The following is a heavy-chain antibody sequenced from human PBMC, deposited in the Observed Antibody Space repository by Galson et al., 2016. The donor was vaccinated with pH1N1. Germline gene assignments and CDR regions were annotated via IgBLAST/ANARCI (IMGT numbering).Heavy chain of an antibody. Sequence: ASGGSFAKYAVSWVRQAPGQGLEWMGRIIPIYGTPNYAQKFQDRLTITADEYTTTVYMELNSLLSSDTAIYYCARPGRTETTKEGFAWGYGMDVWGQGTTVTVSS. D-gene: IGHD1-14*01. J-gene: IGHJ6*02. CDR3: ARPGRTETTKEGFAWGYGMDV. V-gene: IGHV1-69*15. CDR1: GGSFAKYA. CDR2: IIPIYGTP.